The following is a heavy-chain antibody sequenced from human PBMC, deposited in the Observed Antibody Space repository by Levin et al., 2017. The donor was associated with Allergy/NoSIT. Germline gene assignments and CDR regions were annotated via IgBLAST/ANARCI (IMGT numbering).Heavy chain of an antibody. CDR3: ARHAITIFGVVMGDAFDI. CDR2: IYYSGST. CDR1: GGSISSYY. V-gene: IGHV4-59*08. J-gene: IGHJ3*02. Sequence: SETLSLTCTVSGGSISSYYWSWIRQPPGKGLEWIGYIYYSGSTNYNPSLKSRVTISVDTSKNQFSLKLSSVTAADTAVYYCARHAITIFGVVMGDAFDIWGQGTMVTVSS. D-gene: IGHD3-3*01.